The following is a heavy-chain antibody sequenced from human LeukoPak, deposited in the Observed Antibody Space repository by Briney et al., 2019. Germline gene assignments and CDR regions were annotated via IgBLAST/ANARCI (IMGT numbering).Heavy chain of an antibody. CDR2: ISTSGST. CDR3: ARHGWLTEDPPDAFDI. D-gene: IGHD2-15*01. Sequence: SETLSLTCTVSGGSISGDNYYWSWIRQPAGKGLEWIGRISTSGSTSYNPSLKSRVTISVDMSKNQFSLKVSSVTAADTAVYYCARHGWLTEDPPDAFDIWGQGTMVTVSS. V-gene: IGHV4-61*02. CDR1: GGSISGDNYY. J-gene: IGHJ3*02.